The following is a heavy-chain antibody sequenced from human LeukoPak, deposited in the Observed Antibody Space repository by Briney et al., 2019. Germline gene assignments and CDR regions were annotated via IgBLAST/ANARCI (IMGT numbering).Heavy chain of an antibody. J-gene: IGHJ4*02. Sequence: SQTLSLTCTVSGGSISSSGYFWTWIRQHPGKGLEWIGCIYNSGSTYQNPSLNSRVSISVVTSKNQFSLNLISVTAADTAIYYCARAGGFSGFYWGQGTLVTVSS. D-gene: IGHD5-12*01. CDR2: IYNSGST. CDR1: GGSISSSGYF. CDR3: ARAGGFSGFY. V-gene: IGHV4-31*03.